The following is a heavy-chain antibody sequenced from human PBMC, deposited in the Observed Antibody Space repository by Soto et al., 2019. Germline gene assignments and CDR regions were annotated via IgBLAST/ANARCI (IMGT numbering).Heavy chain of an antibody. Sequence: ALVKVSCEASGYTFTGYYMHWVRQAPGQGLEWMGWINPNSGGTNYAQKFQGWVTMTRDTSISTAYMELSRLRSDDTAVYYCARGGLHCSGGSCYDYYYMDVWGKGTTVTVSS. D-gene: IGHD2-15*01. J-gene: IGHJ6*03. CDR2: INPNSGGT. CDR1: GYTFTGYY. V-gene: IGHV1-2*04. CDR3: ARGGLHCSGGSCYDYYYMDV.